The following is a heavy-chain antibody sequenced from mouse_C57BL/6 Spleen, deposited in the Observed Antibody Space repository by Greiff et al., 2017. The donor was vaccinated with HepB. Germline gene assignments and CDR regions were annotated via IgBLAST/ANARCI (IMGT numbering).Heavy chain of an antibody. CDR2: IRSKSNNYAT. D-gene: IGHD1-1*01. CDR1: GFSFNTYA. J-gene: IGHJ4*01. V-gene: IGHV10-1*01. Sequence: EVQLQESGGGLVQPKGSLKLSCAASGFSFNTYAMNWVRQAPGKGLEWVARIRSKSNNYATYYADSVKDRFTISRDDSESMLYLQMNNLKTEDTAMYYCVRPSSYYAMDYWGQGTSVTVSS. CDR3: VRPSSYYAMDY.